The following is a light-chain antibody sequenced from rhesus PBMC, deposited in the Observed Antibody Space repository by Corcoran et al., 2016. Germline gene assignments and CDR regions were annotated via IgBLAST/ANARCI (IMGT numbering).Light chain of an antibody. J-gene: IGKJ3*01. V-gene: IGKV1-22*01. CDR3: QQYSSSLT. Sequence: DIQMTQSPSSLSASVGYTVTIICRASLSISSWLAWYQQKPGNAPQLLIYKASSLQSGVPSRFSGSGSVTYFTLTISSLQSEDFATYYCQQYSSSLTFGPGTKLDIK. CDR1: LSISSW. CDR2: KAS.